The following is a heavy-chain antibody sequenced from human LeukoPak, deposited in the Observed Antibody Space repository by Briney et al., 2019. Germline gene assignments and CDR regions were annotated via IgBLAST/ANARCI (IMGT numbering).Heavy chain of an antibody. D-gene: IGHD6-13*01. Sequence: SQTLSLTCTVSGGSISSSNYYWVWTRQPPGKGLEWIGSIYYSGSTYYNPSLKSRVTISVDTSKNQFSLKLSSVTAADTAVYYCASLPQQQLQFNYWGQGTLVTVSS. V-gene: IGHV4-39*01. CDR3: ASLPQQQLQFNY. CDR2: IYYSGST. CDR1: GGSISSSNYY. J-gene: IGHJ4*02.